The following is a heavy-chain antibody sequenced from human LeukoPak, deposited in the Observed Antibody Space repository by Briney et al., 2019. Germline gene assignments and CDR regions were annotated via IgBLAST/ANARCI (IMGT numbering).Heavy chain of an antibody. CDR1: GGTFSSYA. V-gene: IGHV1-69*04. J-gene: IGHJ3*02. D-gene: IGHD3-10*01. Sequence: ASVKVSCKASGGTFSSYAISWVRQAPGQGLEWMGRIIPILGIANYAQKFQGRVTITADKSTSTTYLELSGLTSDDTAVYFCARRASSDITVVGGVIFGDALDIWGQGTMVTVSS. CDR3: ARRASSDITVVGGVIFGDALDI. CDR2: IIPILGIA.